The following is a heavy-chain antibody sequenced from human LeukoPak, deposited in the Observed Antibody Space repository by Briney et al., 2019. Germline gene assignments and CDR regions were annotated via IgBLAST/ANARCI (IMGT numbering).Heavy chain of an antibody. V-gene: IGHV1-69*06. CDR1: GGTFSSYA. D-gene: IGHD3-10*01. CDR3: AREDSMVRGVISFGGYNWFDP. CDR2: IIPIFGTA. J-gene: IGHJ5*02. Sequence: ASVKVSCKASGGTFSSYAISWVRRDPGEGLEWMGRIIPIFGTANYAQKFQGRVTITADKSTSTAYMELSSLRSEDTAVYYCAREDSMVRGVISFGGYNWFDPWGQGTLVTVSS.